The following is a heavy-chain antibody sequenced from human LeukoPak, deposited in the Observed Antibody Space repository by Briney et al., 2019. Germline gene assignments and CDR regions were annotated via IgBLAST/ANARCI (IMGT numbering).Heavy chain of an antibody. V-gene: IGHV3-30*02. D-gene: IGHD3-10*02. Sequence: PGGSLRLSCAASGFTFSSYWMSWVRQAPGKGLEWVAYVQYDGSNEQYADSVKGRFSISRDSSKNILYLQMNSLRAEDTAVYYCAELGITMIGGVWGKGTTVTISS. CDR3: AELGITMIGGV. J-gene: IGHJ6*04. CDR2: VQYDGSNE. CDR1: GFTFSSYW.